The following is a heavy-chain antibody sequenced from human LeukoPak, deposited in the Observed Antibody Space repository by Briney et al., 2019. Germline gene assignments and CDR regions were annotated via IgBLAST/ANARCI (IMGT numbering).Heavy chain of an antibody. D-gene: IGHD6-19*01. CDR2: INPDGSRT. CDR3: ARERTSGWDAFDF. J-gene: IGHJ4*02. CDR1: GFSFSNYW. V-gene: IGHV3-74*01. Sequence: PGGSLRLSCAASGFSFSNYWMHWVRQAPGEGLVWVSRINPDGSRTGYADSVKGRFTISRDNAKNTLYLQMNSLRAEDTAVYYCARERTSGWDAFDFWGQGTLVTVSS.